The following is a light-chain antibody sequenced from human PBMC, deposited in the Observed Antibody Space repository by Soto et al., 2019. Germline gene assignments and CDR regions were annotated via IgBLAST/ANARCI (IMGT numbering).Light chain of an antibody. CDR1: RPVVRQY. CDR2: DAV. J-gene: IGKJ3*01. Sequence: IVLSQSPDALSFSPGESFTLSCRAVRPVVRQYIAWYHQKSGQAPRLLLHDAVNRATGIPDRFSGSGSGSGTDFTLFISRLEPEDCGVYYCQQNGRSPTFGPGTKVDIK. V-gene: IGKV3-20*01. CDR3: QQNGRSPT.